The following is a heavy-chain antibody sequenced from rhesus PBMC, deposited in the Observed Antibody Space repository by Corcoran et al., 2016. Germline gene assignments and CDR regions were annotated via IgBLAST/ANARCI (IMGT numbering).Heavy chain of an antibody. Sequence: QVKLQQWGEGLVKPSETLSLTCAVHGGSISGSYYWSWIRHPAEKGLEWNGYMYGNSASTNYNPSLKNRVTISKDTSKNQFSLKLSSVTAADTAVYYCARAMNTVKGDAFDFWGQGLRVTVSS. V-gene: IGHV4-73*01. CDR1: GGSISGSYY. CDR2: MYGNSAST. D-gene: IGHD4-23*01. J-gene: IGHJ3*01. CDR3: ARAMNTVKGDAFDF.